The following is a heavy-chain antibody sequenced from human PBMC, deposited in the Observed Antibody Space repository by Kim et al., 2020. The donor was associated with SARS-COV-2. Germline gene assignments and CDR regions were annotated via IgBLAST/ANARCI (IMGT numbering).Heavy chain of an antibody. Sequence: SETLSLTCTVSGGSISSYYWSWIRHPPGKGLEWIGYIYYSGSTNYNPSLKSRVTISVDTSKNQFSLKLSSVTAADTAVYYCARVRYGGYVDYWGQGTLVT. CDR3: ARVRYGGYVDY. J-gene: IGHJ4*02. CDR2: IYYSGST. CDR1: GGSISSYY. D-gene: IGHD1-26*01. V-gene: IGHV4-59*13.